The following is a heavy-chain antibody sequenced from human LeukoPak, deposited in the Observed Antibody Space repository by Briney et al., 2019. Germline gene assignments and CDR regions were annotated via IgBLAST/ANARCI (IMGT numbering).Heavy chain of an antibody. V-gene: IGHV4-39*01. CDR2: IYYSGST. D-gene: IGHD4-17*01. Sequence: SETLSLTCTVSGGSLSSSSYYWGWIRQPPGTGLEWIGSIYYSGSTYYNPSLKSRVTISVDTSKNQFSLKLSSVTAADTAVYYCARIPTVTFFDYWGQGTLVTVSS. CDR3: ARIPTVTFFDY. J-gene: IGHJ4*02. CDR1: GGSLSSSSYY.